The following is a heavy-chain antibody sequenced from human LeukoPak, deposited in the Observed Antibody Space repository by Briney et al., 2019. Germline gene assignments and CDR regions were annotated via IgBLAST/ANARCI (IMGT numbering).Heavy chain of an antibody. D-gene: IGHD6-13*01. J-gene: IGHJ4*02. CDR1: GGSFSGYY. V-gene: IGHV4-34*01. CDR3: ARALARSSIAAAGY. CDR2: INHSGST. Sequence: SETLSLTCAVYGGSFSGYYWSWIRQPPGKGLEWIGEINHSGSTNYNPSLKSRVTISVDTSKNQFSLKLSSVTAADTAVYYCARALARSSIAAAGYWGQGTLVTVSS.